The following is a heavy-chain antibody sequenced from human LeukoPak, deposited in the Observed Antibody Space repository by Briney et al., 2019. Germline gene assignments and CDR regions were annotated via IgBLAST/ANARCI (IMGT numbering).Heavy chain of an antibody. CDR3: ARDLWVATWNPGAFDI. Sequence: GGSLRLSCAASGFTLSRYEMNWVRQAPGKGLEWISYFDTIDNIKFYADSCKGRFTISSDNAKNSLYLQMTSLRAEDTGVHYCARDLWVATWNPGAFDIWGPGTMVTVSS. CDR2: FDTIDNIK. J-gene: IGHJ3*02. D-gene: IGHD5-12*01. V-gene: IGHV3-48*03. CDR1: GFTLSRYE.